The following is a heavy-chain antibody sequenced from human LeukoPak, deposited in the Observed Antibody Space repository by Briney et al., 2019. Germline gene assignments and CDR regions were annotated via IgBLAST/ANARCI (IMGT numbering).Heavy chain of an antibody. D-gene: IGHD6-13*01. V-gene: IGHV3-21*01. CDR2: ISSSSSYI. Sequence: KPGGSLRLSCAASGFTFSSYSMNWVRQAPGKGLEWVSSISSSSSYIYYADSVKGRFTISRDNAKNSLYPQMNSLRAEDTAVYYCASKERKAAAANGSYWGQGTLVTVSS. J-gene: IGHJ4*02. CDR3: ASKERKAAAANGSY. CDR1: GFTFSSYS.